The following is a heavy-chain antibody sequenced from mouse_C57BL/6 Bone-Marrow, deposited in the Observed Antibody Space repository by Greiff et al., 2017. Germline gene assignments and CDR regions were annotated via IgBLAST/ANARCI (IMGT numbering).Heavy chain of an antibody. CDR3: ARSKSHSHYDY. CDR1: GYTFTSYW. CDR2: IHPNSGST. D-gene: IGHD2-5*01. J-gene: IGHJ2*01. V-gene: IGHV1-64*01. Sequence: QVQLQQPGAELVKPGASVKLSCKASGYTFTSYWMHWVKQRPGQGLAWIGMIHPNSGSTNSNEKFQSNATLTVDKSSSTAYMQLGSLTSEDSAVYYCARSKSHSHYDYWGQGTTLTVSS.